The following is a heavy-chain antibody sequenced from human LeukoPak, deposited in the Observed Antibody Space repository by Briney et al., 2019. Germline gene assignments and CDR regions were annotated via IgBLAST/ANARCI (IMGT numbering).Heavy chain of an antibody. D-gene: IGHD3-3*01. V-gene: IGHV1-2*02. CDR2: INPNSGGT. CDR1: GYTFTSYG. CDR3: ARVLSPYDFWSGTYNY. J-gene: IGHJ4*02. Sequence: GASVKVSCKASGYTFTSYGISWVRQVPGQGLEWMGWINPNSGGTKYEQKFQGRVTMTRDTSISTAYMELSRLRSDDTAVYYCARVLSPYDFWSGTYNYWGQGTLVTVSS.